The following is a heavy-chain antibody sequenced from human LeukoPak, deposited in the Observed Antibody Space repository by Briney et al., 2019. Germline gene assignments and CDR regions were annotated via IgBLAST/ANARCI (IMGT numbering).Heavy chain of an antibody. CDR3: AREVLRFLEWLPDDAFDI. CDR1: GGSISSSNW. Sequence: PSETLSLTCAVSGGSISSSNWWSWVRQPPGKGLEWIGEIYHSGSTNYNPSLKSRVTISVDKSKNQFSLKLSSVTAADTAVYYCAREVLRFLEWLPDDAFDIWGQGTMVTVSS. J-gene: IGHJ3*02. D-gene: IGHD3-3*01. V-gene: IGHV4-4*02. CDR2: IYHSGST.